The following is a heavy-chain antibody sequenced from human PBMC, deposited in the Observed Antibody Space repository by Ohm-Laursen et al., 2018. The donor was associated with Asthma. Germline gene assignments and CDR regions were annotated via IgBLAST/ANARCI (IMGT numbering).Heavy chain of an antibody. J-gene: IGHJ4*02. CDR2: ISAYNGNT. CDR3: ARERGITIFGVVSNYFDY. D-gene: IGHD3-3*01. V-gene: IGHV1-18*04. CDR1: GYTFTNYG. Sequence: GSSVKVSCKASGYTFTNYGISWVRQAPGQGLEWMGWISAYNGNTNYAQKLQGRVTMTTDTSTSTAYMELRSLRSDDTAVYYCARERGITIFGVVSNYFDYWGQGTLVTVSS.